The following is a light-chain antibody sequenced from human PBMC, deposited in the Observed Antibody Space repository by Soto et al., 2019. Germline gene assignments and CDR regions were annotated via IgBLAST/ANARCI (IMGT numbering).Light chain of an antibody. Sequence: QSVLTQPPSASGNPGQRVTISCSGSSSNIGSNTVNWYQQLPGTAPKLLFYSNNQRPSGVPDRFSGSKSGTSASLAISGLQSEDEADYYCAAWDDSLNAVVFGGGTKLTVL. CDR1: SSNIGSNT. J-gene: IGLJ2*01. CDR3: AAWDDSLNAVV. CDR2: SNN. V-gene: IGLV1-44*01.